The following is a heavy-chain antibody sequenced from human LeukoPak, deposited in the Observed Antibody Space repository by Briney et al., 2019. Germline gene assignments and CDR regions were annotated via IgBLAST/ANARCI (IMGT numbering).Heavy chain of an antibody. V-gene: IGHV3-23*01. CDR2: INPSGGDT. D-gene: IGHD4-23*01. CDR3: ARLRWEITHYWYFDL. CDR1: GFTFNNFP. Sequence: PGGSLRLSCAASGFTFNNFPMSWVRQAPGKGLEWGSAINPSGGDTYFPDSVRGRFTISRDNSKNTVYLQMDSLRVDDTAVYYCARLRWEITHYWYFDLWGRGALVTVSS. J-gene: IGHJ2*01.